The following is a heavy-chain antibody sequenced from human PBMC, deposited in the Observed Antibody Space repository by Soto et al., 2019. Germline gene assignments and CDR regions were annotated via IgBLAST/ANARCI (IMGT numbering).Heavy chain of an antibody. V-gene: IGHV4-30-2*01. D-gene: IGHD5-18*01. CDR1: GGSISSVGYS. Sequence: SETMSLTCAVSGGSISSVGYSWSWIRQPPGKGLEWIGYIYHRSTYYNPSLKSRVTISVDRSKNQFSLKLSSVTAADTAVYYCARASPVVTDVCGRGTTVTGSS. J-gene: IGHJ6*02. CDR2: IYHRST. CDR3: ARASPVVTDV.